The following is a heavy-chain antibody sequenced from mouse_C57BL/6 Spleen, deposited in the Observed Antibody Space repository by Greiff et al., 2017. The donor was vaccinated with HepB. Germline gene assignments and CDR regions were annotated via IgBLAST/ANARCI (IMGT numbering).Heavy chain of an antibody. D-gene: IGHD2-1*01. J-gene: IGHJ2*01. CDR1: GFTFTDYY. CDR2: IRNKANGNTT. CDR3: ARSLYGNYEMNYFAY. Sequence: EVKLVESGGGLVQPGGSLSLSCAASGFTFTDYYMSWVRQPPGKALEWLGFIRNKANGNTTEYSASVKGRFTISTDNSQNILYLQMNAMRAEDSATYYCARSLYGNYEMNYFAYWGQGTTLTVSS. V-gene: IGHV7-3*01.